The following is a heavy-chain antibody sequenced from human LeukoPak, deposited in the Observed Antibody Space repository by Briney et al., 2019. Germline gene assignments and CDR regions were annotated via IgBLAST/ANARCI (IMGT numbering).Heavy chain of an antibody. V-gene: IGHV4-61*02. CDR3: AREGDSSGYYLFDY. D-gene: IGHD3-22*01. J-gene: IGHJ4*02. Sequence: SETLSLTCTVSGGSVSSGSYYWSWIRQPAGKGLEWIGRIYTSGSTKYNPSLKSRVTISIDTSKNQFSLKLSSVTAADTAVYYCAREGDSSGYYLFDYWDQGTLVTVSS. CDR1: GGSVSSGSYY. CDR2: IYTSGST.